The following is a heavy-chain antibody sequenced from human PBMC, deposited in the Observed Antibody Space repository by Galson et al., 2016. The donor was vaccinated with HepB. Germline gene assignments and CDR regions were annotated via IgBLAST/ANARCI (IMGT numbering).Heavy chain of an antibody. J-gene: IGHJ2*01. CDR1: GFTFSSYT. V-gene: IGHV3-30-3*01. CDR2: ISYDASNK. CDR3: ARVRARTATRNWYFDL. D-gene: IGHD2-15*01. Sequence: SLRLSCAASGFTFSSYTMHWVRQAPGKGLEWVAVISYDASNKHYTDSVKGRFTISRDNSKSTLYLQMDSLTTDDTAVYYCARVRARTATRNWYFDLWGRGTLVTVSS.